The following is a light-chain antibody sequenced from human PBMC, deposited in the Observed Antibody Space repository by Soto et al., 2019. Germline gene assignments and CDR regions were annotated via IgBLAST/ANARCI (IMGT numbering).Light chain of an antibody. Sequence: QSVLTQPRSVSESPGQSVTISCTGTSIGVGNNNYVSWYQQNPGKAPRLMIYDVNQRPSGVPDRFSGSKSGNTASLTISGLQPEDEADYYCCSYEDTLYFFGTGTKV. J-gene: IGLJ1*01. CDR1: SIGVGNNNY. CDR3: CSYEDTLYF. CDR2: DVN. V-gene: IGLV2-11*01.